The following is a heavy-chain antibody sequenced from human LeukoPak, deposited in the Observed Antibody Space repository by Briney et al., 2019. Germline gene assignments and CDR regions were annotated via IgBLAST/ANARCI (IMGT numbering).Heavy chain of an antibody. CDR3: ASTDYGYGNY. Sequence: SQTLSLTCTVSGGSISSGGYYWSWIRQLPGKGLEWIGYIYYGGSTYYNPSLKSRVTISVDTSKNQFSLKLSSVTAADTAVYYCASTDYGYGNYWGQGTLVTVSS. V-gene: IGHV4-31*03. CDR2: IYYGGST. D-gene: IGHD3-10*01. J-gene: IGHJ4*02. CDR1: GGSISSGGYY.